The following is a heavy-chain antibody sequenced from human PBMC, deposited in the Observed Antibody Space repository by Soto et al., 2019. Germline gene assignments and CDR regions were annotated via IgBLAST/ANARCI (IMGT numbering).Heavy chain of an antibody. Sequence: ASVKVSCKASGYTFTSYGISWVRQAPGQGLEWMGWISAYNGNTNYAQKLQGRVTMTTDTSTSTAYMELRSLRSDDTAVYYCAREYSNYEVNWFDPWGQGTLVTVSS. CDR1: GYTFTSYG. D-gene: IGHD4-4*01. V-gene: IGHV1-18*01. J-gene: IGHJ5*02. CDR3: AREYSNYEVNWFDP. CDR2: ISAYNGNT.